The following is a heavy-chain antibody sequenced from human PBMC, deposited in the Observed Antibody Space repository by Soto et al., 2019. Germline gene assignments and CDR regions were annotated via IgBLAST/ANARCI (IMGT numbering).Heavy chain of an antibody. CDR3: ARGGRGAGGTYFHY. CDR1: GFTFSTYG. D-gene: IGHD6-13*01. J-gene: IGHJ4*02. CDR2: ISYDGTNE. V-gene: IGHV3-30*03. Sequence: QVQLVESGGGVVQPGRSLRLSCAASGFTFSTYGMHWVRQAPGKGLEWVAFISYDGTNEFYADSVKGRFTISRDNSKNTVYLQMNSLRPEDTALYYYARGGRGAGGTYFHYWGQGTLVSVSS.